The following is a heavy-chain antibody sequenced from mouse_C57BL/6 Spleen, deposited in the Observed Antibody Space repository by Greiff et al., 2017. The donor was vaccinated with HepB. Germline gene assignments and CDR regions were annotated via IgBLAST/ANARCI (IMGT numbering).Heavy chain of an antibody. CDR3: ARWPFITTVVATRYFDV. Sequence: QVQLKESGAELARPGASVKLSCKASGYTFTSYGISWVKQRTGQGLEWIGEIYPRSGNTYYNEKFKGKATLTADKSSSTAYMELRSLTSEDSAVYFCARWPFITTVVATRYFDVWGTGTTVTVSS. CDR1: GYTFTSYG. D-gene: IGHD1-1*01. CDR2: IYPRSGNT. V-gene: IGHV1-81*01. J-gene: IGHJ1*03.